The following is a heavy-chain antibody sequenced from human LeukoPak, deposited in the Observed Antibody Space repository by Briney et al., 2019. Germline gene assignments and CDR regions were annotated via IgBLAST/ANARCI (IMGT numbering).Heavy chain of an antibody. Sequence: ASVKVSCKASGYTFNSYGISWVRQAPGQGLEWMGWMNPNSGNTGYAQKFQGRVTITRNTSISTAYMELSSLRSEDTAVYYCARGRPYYDILTGYYDVSAFDPWGQGTLVTVSS. J-gene: IGHJ5*02. D-gene: IGHD3-9*01. CDR2: MNPNSGNT. CDR3: ARGRPYYDILTGYYDVSAFDP. V-gene: IGHV1-8*03. CDR1: GYTFNSYG.